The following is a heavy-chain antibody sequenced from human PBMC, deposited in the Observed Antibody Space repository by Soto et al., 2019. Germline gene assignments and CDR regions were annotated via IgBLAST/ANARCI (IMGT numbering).Heavy chain of an antibody. Sequence: SVKVSCKASGGTFSSYAISWVRPAPGQGLEWMGGIIPIFGTANYAQKFQGRVTITADESTSTAYMELSSLRSEDTAVYYCARRSGYYNHYYYYYGMDVWGQGTTVTVSS. CDR2: IIPIFGTA. D-gene: IGHD3-3*01. J-gene: IGHJ6*02. CDR3: ARRSGYYNHYYYYYGMDV. CDR1: GGTFSSYA. V-gene: IGHV1-69*13.